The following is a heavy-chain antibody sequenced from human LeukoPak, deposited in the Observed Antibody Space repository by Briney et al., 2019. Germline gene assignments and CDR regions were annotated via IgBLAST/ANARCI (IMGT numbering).Heavy chain of an antibody. CDR2: VYYSGSA. J-gene: IGHJ4*02. V-gene: IGHV4-39*07. D-gene: IGHD7-27*01. CDR1: GGSISSSSYH. Sequence: SETLSLTCTVSGGSISSSSYHWGWIRQPPGKGLEWIGSVYYSGSAYYNPSLTSRVTISVDTSKNQFSLKLSSVTAADTAVYYCARRNWGSSGSYPFDYWGQGTLVTVSS. CDR3: ARRNWGSSGSYPFDY.